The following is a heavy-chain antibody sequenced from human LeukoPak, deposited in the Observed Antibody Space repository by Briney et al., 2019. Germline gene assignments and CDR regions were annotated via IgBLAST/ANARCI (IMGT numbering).Heavy chain of an antibody. D-gene: IGHD5-24*01. V-gene: IGHV1-2*02. CDR1: GYTFTGYY. J-gene: IGHJ4*01. CDR2: INPNSGGT. Sequence: ASVKVSCKASGYTFTGYYMHWVRQAPGQGLEWMGWINPNSGGTNYAQKFQGRVTMTRDTSISTAYMELSRLRSDDTAVYYCARPMATTRIGDFDYWGHGTLVTVSS. CDR3: ARPMATTRIGDFDY.